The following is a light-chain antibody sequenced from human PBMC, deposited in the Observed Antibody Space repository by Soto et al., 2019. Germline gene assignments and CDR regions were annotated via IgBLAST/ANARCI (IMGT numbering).Light chain of an antibody. CDR1: QNLHSF. Sequence: EIVLTQSPGILSLSPGERATLSCRASQNLHSFLNWYQQRPGQAPRPLIYDGSKRAAGVPDRISGDGSGTDYTLTISSLEHEDFAVYYCQQSTRWPMTFGQGTRLEIK. CDR2: DGS. V-gene: IGKV3-11*01. J-gene: IGKJ5*01. CDR3: QQSTRWPMT.